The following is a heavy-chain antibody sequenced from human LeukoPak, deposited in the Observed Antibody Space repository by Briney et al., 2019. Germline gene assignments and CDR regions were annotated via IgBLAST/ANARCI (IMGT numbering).Heavy chain of an antibody. CDR3: ARGRQQLVLSWFAP. J-gene: IGHJ5*02. Sequence: SETLSLTCAVPGYSISSGYYWGWIRQPPGKGLEWIGSIYHSGSTYYNPSLKSRVTISVDTSKNQFSLKLSSVTAADTAVYYCARGRQQLVLSWFAPWGQGTLVTVSS. CDR1: GYSISSGYY. D-gene: IGHD6-13*01. V-gene: IGHV4-38-2*01. CDR2: IYHSGST.